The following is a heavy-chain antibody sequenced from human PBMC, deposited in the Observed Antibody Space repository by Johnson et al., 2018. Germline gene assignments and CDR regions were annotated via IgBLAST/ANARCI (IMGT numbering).Heavy chain of an antibody. D-gene: IGHD5-12*01. CDR2: ISLDSGTV. CDR3: AKDIGGYDWGFRAFDI. CDR1: GFTFDDYA. Sequence: QPGRSLRLSCAASGFTFDDYAMHWVRQAPGKGLEWVSGISLDSGTVGYAGSVKGRVTFSRDNAKISLYLQLHSLRAEDTALYYCAKDIGGYDWGFRAFDIWGQGTMVTVSS. J-gene: IGHJ3*02. V-gene: IGHV3-9*01.